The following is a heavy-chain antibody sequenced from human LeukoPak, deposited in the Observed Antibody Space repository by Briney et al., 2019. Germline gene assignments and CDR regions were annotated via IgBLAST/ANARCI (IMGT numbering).Heavy chain of an antibody. J-gene: IGHJ4*02. CDR2: ISASGDHT. D-gene: IGHD3-10*01. Sequence: PGGSLRLSCAASGFTFGTYGLAWVRQAPGKGLGWVSAISASGDHTYYADSVKGRFSISRDNSKNTLYLQMNSLRAEDTALYYCAKEMGSSQPFDYWGQGTLVTVSS. CDR3: AKEMGSSQPFDY. V-gene: IGHV3-23*01. CDR1: GFTFGTYG.